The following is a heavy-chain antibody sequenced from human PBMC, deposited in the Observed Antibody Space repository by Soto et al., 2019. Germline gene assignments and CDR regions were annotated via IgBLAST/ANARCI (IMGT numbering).Heavy chain of an antibody. Sequence: GGSLRLSCAASGFTFSNAWMSWVRQAPGKGLEWVGRIKSKTDGGTTDYAAPVKGRFTISRDDSKNTLYLQMNSLKTEDTALYYCTPRHCSSTSCYSYFDYWGQGTLVTVSS. CDR2: IKSKTDGGTT. V-gene: IGHV3-15*01. J-gene: IGHJ4*02. CDR1: GFTFSNAW. CDR3: TPRHCSSTSCYSYFDY. D-gene: IGHD2-2*01.